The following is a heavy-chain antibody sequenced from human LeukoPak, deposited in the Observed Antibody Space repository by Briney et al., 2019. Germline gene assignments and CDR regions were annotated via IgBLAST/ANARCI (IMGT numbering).Heavy chain of an antibody. J-gene: IGHJ4*02. V-gene: IGHV4-4*02. CDR1: GGSISSTNW. CDR2: IYHSGLT. D-gene: IGHD3-22*01. CDR3: ARGYSGYDKVTYYYDSSGYYDY. Sequence: SETLSLTCAVSGGSISSTNWWSWVRQPPGKGLECIGEIYHSGLTHYNPSLKSRVTISVDKSKNQFSLKLSSVTAADTAVYYCARGYSGYDKVTYYYDSSGYYDYWGQGTLVTVSS.